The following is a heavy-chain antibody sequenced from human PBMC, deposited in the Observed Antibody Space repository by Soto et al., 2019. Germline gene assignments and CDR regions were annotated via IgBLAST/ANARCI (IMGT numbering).Heavy chain of an antibody. CDR2: IYYSGST. CDR1: GGSISSGGYY. J-gene: IGHJ4*02. CDR3: ARDHPRSYFDY. V-gene: IGHV4-31*03. Sequence: SETLSLTCTVSGGSISSGGYYWSWIRQHPGKGLEWIGYIYYSGSTYYNPSLKSRVTISVDTSKNQFSLKLSSVTAADTAVYYCARDHPRSYFDYWGKGTLVTVSS.